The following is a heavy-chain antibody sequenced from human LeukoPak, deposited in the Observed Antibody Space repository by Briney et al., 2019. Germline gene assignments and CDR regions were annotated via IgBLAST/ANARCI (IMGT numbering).Heavy chain of an antibody. CDR3: ARRVVTHNLVYNWFDP. Sequence: SVKVSCKASGYTFTSYAISWVRQAPGQGLEWMGGIIPIFGTANYAQKFQGRVTITADESTSTAYMELSSLRSEDTAVYYCARRVVTHNLVYNWFDPWGQGTLVTVSS. D-gene: IGHD3-22*01. J-gene: IGHJ5*02. V-gene: IGHV1-69*13. CDR1: GYTFTSYA. CDR2: IIPIFGTA.